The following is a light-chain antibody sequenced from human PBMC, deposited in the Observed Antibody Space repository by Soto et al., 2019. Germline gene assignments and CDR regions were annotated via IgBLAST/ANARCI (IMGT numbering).Light chain of an antibody. CDR1: QSVSSK. CDR2: GAS. CDR3: KQYNNWPVT. J-gene: IGKJ4*01. Sequence: EIVLTQSPGTLSLSPGERATLSCRASQSVSSKLAWYQQKPGQAPRLLIYGASTRATGIEARFSGSGSGTEFTLTIRGLQSEDFATYYCKQYNNWPVTFGGGTKVDIK. V-gene: IGKV3D-15*01.